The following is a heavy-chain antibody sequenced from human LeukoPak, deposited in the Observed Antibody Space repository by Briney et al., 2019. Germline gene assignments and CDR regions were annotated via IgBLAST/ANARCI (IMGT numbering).Heavy chain of an antibody. CDR2: IYHSGST. J-gene: IGHJ4*02. Sequence: SETLSLTCTVSGGSISSGGYYWSWIRQPPGKGLEWIGYIYHSGSTYYNPSLKSRVTMSVDTSKNQFSLKLSSVTAADTAVYYCARDLEYFDYWGQGTLVTVSS. CDR1: GGSISSGGYY. D-gene: IGHD1-1*01. V-gene: IGHV4-30-2*01. CDR3: ARDLEYFDY.